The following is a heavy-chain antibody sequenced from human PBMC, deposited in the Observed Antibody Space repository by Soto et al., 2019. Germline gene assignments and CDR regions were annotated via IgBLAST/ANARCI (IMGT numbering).Heavy chain of an antibody. CDR3: ARGRLGQLSLTSSCDY. J-gene: IGHJ4*02. D-gene: IGHD3-16*02. CDR2: IYHSGST. CDR1: GGSITSGGYF. V-gene: IGHV4-31*03. Sequence: QVQLQESGPGLVKPSQTLSLTCTVSGGSITSGGYFWSWIRQHPGKGLEWIGYIYHSGSTFYNPSLQSRVALSVDTSKSQFSLKLNSVTAADTAVYYCARGRLGQLSLTSSCDYWGQGTLVTVSS.